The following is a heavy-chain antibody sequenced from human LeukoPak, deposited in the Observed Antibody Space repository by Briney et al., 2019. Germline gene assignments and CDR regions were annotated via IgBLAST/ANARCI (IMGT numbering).Heavy chain of an antibody. Sequence: PGGSLRLSCAASGFTFSSYAMSWVRQAPGKGLEWVSPISGSGSSTYNADSVKGRFTISRDNSKNTLYLQMNSLRAEDTAAYHCARVIAARPARRTYYYMDVWGKGTTVTVSS. CDR2: ISGSGSST. J-gene: IGHJ6*03. D-gene: IGHD6-6*01. CDR3: ARVIAARPARRTYYYMDV. V-gene: IGHV3-23*01. CDR1: GFTFSSYA.